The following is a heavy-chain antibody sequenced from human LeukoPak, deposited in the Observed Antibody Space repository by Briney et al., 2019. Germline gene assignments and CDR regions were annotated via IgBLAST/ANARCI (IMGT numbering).Heavy chain of an antibody. CDR1: GYTFTSYG. CDR2: ISAYNGNT. D-gene: IGHD1-26*01. J-gene: IGHJ4*02. V-gene: IGHV1-18*01. Sequence: ASVKVSCRASGYTFTSYGISWVRQAPGQGLEWMGWISAYNGNTNYAQKLQGRVTMTTDTSTSTAYMELRSLRSDDTAVYYCARGGDVWWVPRNLDYWGQGTLVTVSS. CDR3: ARGGDVWWVPRNLDY.